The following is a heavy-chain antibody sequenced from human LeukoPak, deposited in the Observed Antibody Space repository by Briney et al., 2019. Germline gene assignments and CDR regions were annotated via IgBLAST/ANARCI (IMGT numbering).Heavy chain of an antibody. CDR2: IYIGGST. CDR3: ARSSGCSSTSCYLGYYYYYMDV. V-gene: IGHV3-NL1*01. Sequence: GGSLRLSCAASGFTFSSYGMHWVRQAPGKGLEWVSVIYIGGSTYYADSVKGRFTISRDNSKNTLYLQMNSLRAEDTAVYYCARSSGCSSTSCYLGYYYYYMDVWGKGTTVTISS. CDR1: GFTFSSYG. J-gene: IGHJ6*03. D-gene: IGHD2-2*01.